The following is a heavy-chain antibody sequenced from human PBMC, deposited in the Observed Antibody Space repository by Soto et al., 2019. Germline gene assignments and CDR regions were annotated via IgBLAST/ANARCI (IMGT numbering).Heavy chain of an antibody. Sequence: QVQLQQWGAGLLKPSETLSLTCAVYGGSFSGYYWSWIRQPPGKGLEWIGEINHSGSTNYNPSLKSRVTISVDTSKNQFSLKLSSVTAADTAEYYCARAGAFKVFRALTTGYGMDVWGQGTTVTVSS. CDR3: ARAGAFKVFRALTTGYGMDV. CDR1: GGSFSGYY. CDR2: INHSGST. V-gene: IGHV4-34*01. J-gene: IGHJ6*02. D-gene: IGHD3-22*01.